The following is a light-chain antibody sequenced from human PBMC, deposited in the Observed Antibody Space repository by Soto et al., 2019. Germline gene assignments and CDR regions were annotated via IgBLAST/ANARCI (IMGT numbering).Light chain of an antibody. J-gene: IGKJ1*01. CDR1: QSVSSSY. Sequence: EIVLTQSPGTLSLSPGERATLSCRASQSVSSSYLAWYQQKPGQAPRLLIYGASSRATGIPDRFSGSGSGTDSTLTISRLEPEDFAVYYCQQYRSSPRTFGQGTKVDIK. CDR2: GAS. CDR3: QQYRSSPRT. V-gene: IGKV3-20*01.